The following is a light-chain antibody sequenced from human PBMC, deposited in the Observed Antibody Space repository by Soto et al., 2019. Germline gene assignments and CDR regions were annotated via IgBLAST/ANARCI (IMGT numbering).Light chain of an antibody. CDR1: QRLLHNDGKTY. V-gene: IGKV2D-29*01. CDR3: LQSLKLPVT. CDR2: EVS. J-gene: IGKJ5*01. Sequence: DILLTQTPHSLSVIPGQAASISCTSAQRLLHNDGKTYLFWYLQKPGQPPQLLIYEVSNRFSGVPDRFSGSGSGTDFTLQISRVAAEDVGTYYCLQSLKLPVTFGKGTRLDIK.